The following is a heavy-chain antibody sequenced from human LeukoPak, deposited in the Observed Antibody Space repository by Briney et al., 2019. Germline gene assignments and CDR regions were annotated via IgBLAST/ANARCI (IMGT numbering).Heavy chain of an antibody. Sequence: SETLSLTCTVSGGSITSDTYSWAWIRQPPGKGLEWIGSVYYCGNAYYSPSLKSRVTISVDTSKNHFSLRLTSVTAADTAVYYCARDPRGSYVDWFDPWGQGTLVTVSS. V-gene: IGHV4-39*07. J-gene: IGHJ5*02. D-gene: IGHD1-26*01. CDR2: VYYCGNA. CDR3: ARDPRGSYVDWFDP. CDR1: GGSITSDTYS.